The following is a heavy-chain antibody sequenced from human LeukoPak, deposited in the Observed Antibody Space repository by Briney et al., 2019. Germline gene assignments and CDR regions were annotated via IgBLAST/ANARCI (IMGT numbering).Heavy chain of an antibody. Sequence: GGSLRLSYAASGFTFSSYAMSWVRQAPGKGLEWVSTISGSGGSTYYADSVKGRFTISRDNSKNTLYLQMNSLRAEDTAVYYCAAKAAYDSNGYYFCWGQGTLVTVSS. V-gene: IGHV3-23*01. CDR1: GFTFSSYA. D-gene: IGHD3-22*01. CDR2: ISGSGGST. CDR3: AAKAAYDSNGYYFC. J-gene: IGHJ4*02.